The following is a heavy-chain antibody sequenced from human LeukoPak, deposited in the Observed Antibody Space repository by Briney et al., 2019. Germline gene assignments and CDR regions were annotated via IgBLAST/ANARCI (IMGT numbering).Heavy chain of an antibody. CDR3: AKLGRNYFDY. D-gene: IGHD3-10*01. CDR2: VSWNSGSI. CDR1: GFTFDDYA. Sequence: PGRSLRLSCAASGFTFDDYAMHWVRQPPGKGLEWVSGVSWNSGSIGYADSVKGRFTISRDNAKNSLYLQMNSLRAEDTAVYYCAKLGRNYFDYWGQGTLVTVSS. V-gene: IGHV3-9*01. J-gene: IGHJ4*02.